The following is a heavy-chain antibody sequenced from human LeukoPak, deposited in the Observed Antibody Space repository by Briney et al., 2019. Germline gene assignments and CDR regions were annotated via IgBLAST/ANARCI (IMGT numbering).Heavy chain of an antibody. CDR2: IIPILGIA. CDR3: ARDFSPLNRILLWFGEPHLY. CDR1: GGTFSSYA. D-gene: IGHD3-10*01. J-gene: IGHJ4*02. V-gene: IGHV1-69*10. Sequence: GASVKVSCKASGGTFSSYAISWVRQAPGQGREGMGGIIPILGIANYAQKFQGRVTITADTSTSTAYMELRSLRSDDTAVYYCARDFSPLNRILLWFGEPHLYWGQGTLVTVSS.